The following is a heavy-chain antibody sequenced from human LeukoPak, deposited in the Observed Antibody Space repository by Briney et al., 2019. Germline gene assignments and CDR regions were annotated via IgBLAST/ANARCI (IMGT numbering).Heavy chain of an antibody. Sequence: ASVKVSCKASGYTFTSYDINWVRQATGQGLEWMGWMSPNSGNTGYAQKFQGRVTMTRNTSISTAYMELSSLRSEDTAVYYCARGREYYDFWSGYYYDAFDIWGQGTMVTVSS. CDR3: ARGREYYDFWSGYYYDAFDI. CDR1: GYTFTSYD. CDR2: MSPNSGNT. J-gene: IGHJ3*02. D-gene: IGHD3-3*01. V-gene: IGHV1-8*01.